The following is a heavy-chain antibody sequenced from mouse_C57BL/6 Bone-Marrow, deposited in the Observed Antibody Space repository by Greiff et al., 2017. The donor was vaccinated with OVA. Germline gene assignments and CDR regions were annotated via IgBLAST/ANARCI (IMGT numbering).Heavy chain of an antibody. CDR3: ARHGDYGSFVDY. CDR2: ISRGGGYT. Sequence: EVQRVESGGDLVKPGGSLKLSCAASGFTFSSYGMYWVRQTPDKRLAWVATISRGGGYTYYTDSVKGRATISRDNAKNTLYLQMSSLKSEDTAMYYGARHGDYGSFVDYWGQGNTLTVSS. J-gene: IGHJ2*01. V-gene: IGHV5-6*01. CDR1: GFTFSSYG. D-gene: IGHD1-1*01.